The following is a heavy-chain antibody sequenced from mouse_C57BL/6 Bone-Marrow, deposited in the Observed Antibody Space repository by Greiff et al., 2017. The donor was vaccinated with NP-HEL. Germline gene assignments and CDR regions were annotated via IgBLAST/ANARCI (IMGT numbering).Heavy chain of an antibody. CDR1: GYTFTSYW. Sequence: VQLQQPGAELVRPGTSVKLSCKASGYTFTSYWMHWVKQRPGQGLEWIGVIDPSDSYTNYNQKFKGKATLTVDTSSSTAYMQLSSLTSEDSAVYYCHWYCDVWGTGTTVTVSS. J-gene: IGHJ1*03. CDR3: HWYCDV. CDR2: IDPSDSYT. V-gene: IGHV1-59*01.